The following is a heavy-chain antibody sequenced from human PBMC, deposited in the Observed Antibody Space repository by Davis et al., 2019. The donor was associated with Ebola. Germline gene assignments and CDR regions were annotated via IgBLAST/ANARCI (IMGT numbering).Heavy chain of an antibody. CDR3: AQDMIEEGLTSPHPDFQH. D-gene: IGHD3-22*01. Sequence: GSLRPPFAVSTFTFSTYSMSWVRQAPGKGLEWVSSISSDRDYIYYADSAKGRFTISRDNAKNTLYLQIYSLRAEDTAVYYCAQDMIEEGLTSPHPDFQHWGQGTLVTVSS. V-gene: IGHV3-21*04. J-gene: IGHJ1*01. CDR2: ISSDRDYI. CDR1: TFTFSTYS.